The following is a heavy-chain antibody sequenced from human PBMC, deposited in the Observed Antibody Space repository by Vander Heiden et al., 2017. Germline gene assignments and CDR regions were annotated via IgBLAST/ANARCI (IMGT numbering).Heavy chain of an antibody. D-gene: IGHD2-2*01. Sequence: QVQLVESGGGEGQGGSSLRLSCADSGVTVGIYAMPGVRQAPGKGLGCVAVISKDGSNKYYADSVKGRFTISRDNSKNTLYLQMNSLRTEDTAVHYCARDVRYCSSTSCSSFAYWGQGTLVTVSS. J-gene: IGHJ4*02. CDR3: ARDVRYCSSTSCSSFAY. V-gene: IGHV3-30-3*01. CDR2: ISKDGSNK. CDR1: GVTVGIYA.